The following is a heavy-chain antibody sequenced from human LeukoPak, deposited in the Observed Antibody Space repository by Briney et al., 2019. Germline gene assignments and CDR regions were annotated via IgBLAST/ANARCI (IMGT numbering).Heavy chain of an antibody. V-gene: IGHV1-18*01. J-gene: IGHJ6*02. D-gene: IGHD3-3*01. Sequence: ASVKVSCKASGYTFTSYGISWVRQAPGQGLEWMGWINAYNGNTNYAQKLQGRVTMTRDTSASTAYMELRSLRSDDTAVYYCARVFWSGYGPTPTYYYGMDVWGQGTTVTVSS. CDR2: INAYNGNT. CDR1: GYTFTSYG. CDR3: ARVFWSGYGPTPTYYYGMDV.